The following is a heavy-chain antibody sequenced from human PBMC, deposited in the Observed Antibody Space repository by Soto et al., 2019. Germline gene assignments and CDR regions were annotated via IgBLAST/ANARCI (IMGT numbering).Heavy chain of an antibody. J-gene: IGHJ3*02. CDR2: ISSSSSTI. Sequence: EVQLVESGGGLVQPGGSLRLSCAASGFTFSSYSMNWVRQAPGKGLEWVSYISSSSSTIYYADSVKGRFTISRDNAKNSLDLQMNSLRDEDKAVYYCARRDAFYIWGQGTMVTVSS. V-gene: IGHV3-48*02. CDR3: ARRDAFYI. CDR1: GFTFSSYS.